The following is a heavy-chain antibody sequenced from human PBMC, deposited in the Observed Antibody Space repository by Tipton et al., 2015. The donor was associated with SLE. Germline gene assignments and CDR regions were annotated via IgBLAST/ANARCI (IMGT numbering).Heavy chain of an antibody. Sequence: GSLRLSCAASGFTFSSYSMNWVRQAPGKGLEWVSYISTTSSTIYYADSVKGRFTISSDNAKNSLYLQMNSLRAEDTAVYYCARVDDSSGYYLNYYYGMDVWGQGTTVTVSS. CDR2: ISTTSSTI. D-gene: IGHD3-22*01. CDR1: GFTFSSYS. CDR3: ARVDDSSGYYLNYYYGMDV. V-gene: IGHV3-21*03. J-gene: IGHJ6*02.